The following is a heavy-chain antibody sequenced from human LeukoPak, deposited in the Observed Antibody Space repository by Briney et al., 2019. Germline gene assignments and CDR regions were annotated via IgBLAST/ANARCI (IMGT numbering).Heavy chain of an antibody. CDR1: GGSISSYY. Sequence: SETLSLTCTVSGGSISSYYWSWIRQPPGKGLEWIGYIYYSGSTNYNPSLKSRVTISVDTSKNQFSLKLSSVTAADTAVYYCARHLQERYFTMIAVGAIDYWGQGTLVTVSS. D-gene: IGHD3-22*01. J-gene: IGHJ4*02. CDR2: IYYSGST. CDR3: ARHLQERYFTMIAVGAIDY. V-gene: IGHV4-59*08.